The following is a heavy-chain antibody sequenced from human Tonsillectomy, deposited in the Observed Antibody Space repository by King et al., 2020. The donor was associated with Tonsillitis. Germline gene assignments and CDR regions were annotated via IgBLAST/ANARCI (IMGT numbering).Heavy chain of an antibody. CDR2: IYTSVIT. CDR3: ARGTVTSWTLFDY. CDR1: GDSLSSDNYY. J-gene: IGHJ4*02. V-gene: IGHV4-61*02. D-gene: IGHD4-17*01. Sequence: VPLQESGPGLVKPSQTLSLTCTVSGDSLSSDNYYWHWIRQPAGKGLEWIGRIYTSVITNYNPSLKSRVTISVDTSKSQFSLQLTSVTAADTAVYYCARGTVTSWTLFDYWGQGTLVTVSS.